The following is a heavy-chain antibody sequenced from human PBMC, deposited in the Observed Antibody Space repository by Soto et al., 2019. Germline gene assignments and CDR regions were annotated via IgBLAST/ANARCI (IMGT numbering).Heavy chain of an antibody. V-gene: IGHV2-5*02. CDR3: AHSRCGGDCLQSYSSHYYYGMDV. CDR1: GFSLSTGGVG. D-gene: IGHD2-21*02. CDR2: IYWDDDK. Sequence: SGPTLVNPTQTLTLTCTFSGFSLSTGGVGVGWIRQPPGKALEWLALIYWDDDKRYIPSLRSRLTVTKDTSKIQVVLTMTNMDPVDTATYFCAHSRCGGDCLQSYSSHYYYGMDVWGQGTTVTVSS. J-gene: IGHJ6*02.